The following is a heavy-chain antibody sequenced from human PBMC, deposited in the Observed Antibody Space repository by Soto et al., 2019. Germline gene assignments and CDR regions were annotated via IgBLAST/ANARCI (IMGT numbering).Heavy chain of an antibody. J-gene: IGHJ6*02. D-gene: IGHD6-13*01. CDR1: GFAFSTYA. Sequence: GSLRLSCAASGFAFSTYAMTWVRQAPGKGLEWVSVISGSGGSSYYAASVKGRFTISRDNSKNTVYLQMNGLRAEDTALYFCAKVTKRAAAGRYEYYKYGMDVWGQGTTVTVSS. CDR3: AKVTKRAAAGRYEYYKYGMDV. CDR2: ISGSGGSS. V-gene: IGHV3-23*01.